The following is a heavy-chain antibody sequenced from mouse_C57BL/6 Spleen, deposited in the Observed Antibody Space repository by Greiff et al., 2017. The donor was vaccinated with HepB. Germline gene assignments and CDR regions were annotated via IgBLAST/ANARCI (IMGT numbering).Heavy chain of an antibody. D-gene: IGHD2-1*01. CDR3: ARGGDGNYDAMDY. V-gene: IGHV3-6*01. J-gene: IGHJ4*01. CDR1: GYSITSGYY. CDR2: ISYDGSN. Sequence: EVQLQESGPGLVKPSQSLSLTCSVTGYSITSGYYWNWIRQFPGNKLEWMGYISYDGSNNYNPSLKNRISITRDTSKNQFFLKLNSVTTEDTATYYCARGGDGNYDAMDYWGQGTSVTVSS.